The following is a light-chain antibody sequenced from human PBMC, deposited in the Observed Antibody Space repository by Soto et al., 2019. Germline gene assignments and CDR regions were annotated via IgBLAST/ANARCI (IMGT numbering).Light chain of an antibody. V-gene: IGKV1-33*01. CDR1: QDISNY. CDR2: DAS. Sequence: DIHMTQSPSSLSASVGDRVTITCQASQDISNYLNWYQQKPGKAPKLLIYDASSLESGVPSRFSGSGSGTEFTLTITSLQPDDFGVYYCQQYKSSSTFAQGTKVDIK. J-gene: IGKJ1*01. CDR3: QQYKSSST.